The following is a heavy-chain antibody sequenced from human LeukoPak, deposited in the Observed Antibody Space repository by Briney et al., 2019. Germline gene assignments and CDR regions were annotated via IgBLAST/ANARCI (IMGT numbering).Heavy chain of an antibody. CDR3: AKEYCSNSVCHSLDY. V-gene: IGHV3-30*18. D-gene: IGHD2-8*01. J-gene: IGHJ4*02. Sequence: PGGSLRLSCAASGFTFSSSGMHWVRQAPGKGLEWVAVISYDGSNKYYADSVKDRFTFSRDNSKNTLYLQMNSLRAEDTAVYYCAKEYCSNSVCHSLDYWGQGTLVTVSS. CDR2: ISYDGSNK. CDR1: GFTFSSSG.